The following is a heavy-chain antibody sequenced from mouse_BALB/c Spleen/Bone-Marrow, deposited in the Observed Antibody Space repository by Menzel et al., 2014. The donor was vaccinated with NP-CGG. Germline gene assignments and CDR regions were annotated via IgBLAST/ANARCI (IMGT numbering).Heavy chain of an antibody. CDR3: ARENYYGSSYRFAY. D-gene: IGHD1-1*01. V-gene: IGHV1-4*02. CDR2: INPSSGYT. Sequence: QVQLKHSAAELARPGASVKMSCKASGYTFTSYTMHWVKQRPGQGLEWIGYINPSSGYTEYNQKFKDKTTLTADKSSSTAYMQLSSLTSEDSAVYYCARENYYGSSYRFAYWGQGTLVTVSA. J-gene: IGHJ3*01. CDR1: GYTFTSYT.